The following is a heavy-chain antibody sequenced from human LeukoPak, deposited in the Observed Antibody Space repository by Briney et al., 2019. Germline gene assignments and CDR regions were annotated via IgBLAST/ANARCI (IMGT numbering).Heavy chain of an antibody. Sequence: PSEILSLTCTVSGGSISSYYWSWIRQPPGKGLEWIGYIYYSGSTNYNPSLKSRVTISVDTSKRQFSLKLSSVTAADTAVYYCARSRLTIRTNWFDPWGQGTLVTVSS. CDR2: IYYSGST. CDR3: ARSRLTIRTNWFDP. D-gene: IGHD4/OR15-4a*01. V-gene: IGHV4-59*01. J-gene: IGHJ5*02. CDR1: GGSISSYY.